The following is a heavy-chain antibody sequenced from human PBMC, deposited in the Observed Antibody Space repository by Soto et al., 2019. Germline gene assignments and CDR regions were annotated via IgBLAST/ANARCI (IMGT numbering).Heavy chain of an antibody. D-gene: IGHD3-22*01. CDR1: GGTFSSDA. V-gene: IGHV1-69*13. J-gene: IGHJ3*02. CDR3: AGELVVVTHDAFDI. CDR2: IIPIFGTA. Sequence: SVKVSCKASGGTFSSDAISWVRQAPGQGLEWMGGIIPIFGTANYAQKFQGRVTITADESTSTAYMELSSLRSEDTAVYYCAGELVVVTHDAFDIWGQGTMVTVSS.